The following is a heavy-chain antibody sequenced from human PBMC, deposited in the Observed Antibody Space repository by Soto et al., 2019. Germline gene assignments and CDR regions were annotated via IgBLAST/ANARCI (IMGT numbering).Heavy chain of an antibody. CDR2: IYYSVST. V-gene: IGHV4-31*03. Sequence: SETLSLTCTVSGGSISSGGYYWSWIRQHPGKGMEWIGYIYYSVSTYYNPSLKSRVTISVDTSKNQFSLKLSFVTAADTAFFYCASSLGRTINYYYYLDVWGKGTTVTVSS. D-gene: IGHD3-3*01. J-gene: IGHJ6*03. CDR3: ASSLGRTINYYYYLDV. CDR1: GGSISSGGYY.